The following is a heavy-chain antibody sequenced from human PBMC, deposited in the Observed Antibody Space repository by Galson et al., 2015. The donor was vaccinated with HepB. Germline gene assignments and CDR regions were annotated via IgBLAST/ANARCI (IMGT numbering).Heavy chain of an antibody. CDR2: ISAYNGNT. CDR3: ARREWGVGATGLNL. CDR1: GYTFTSYG. D-gene: IGHD1-26*01. J-gene: IGHJ4*02. Sequence: SVKVSCKASGYTFTSYGISWVRQAPGQGLEWMGWISAYNGNTNYAQKLQGRVTMTTDTSTSTAYMELRSLRSDDTAVYYCARREWGVGATGLNLWGQGTLVTVSS. V-gene: IGHV1-18*01.